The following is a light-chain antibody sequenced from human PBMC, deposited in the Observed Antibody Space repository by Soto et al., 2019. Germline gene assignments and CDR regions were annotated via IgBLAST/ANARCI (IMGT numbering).Light chain of an antibody. J-gene: IGLJ1*01. CDR2: DVS. Sequence: QSALTQPPSVSGSPGQSVAISYTGTSSDVGSNNRVSWYQQPPGSAPKLIIYDVSNRPSGIPDRFSGSKSANTASLTISGLQPEDEADYYCSSYTTSNTYVFGTGTKLTVL. CDR1: SSDVGSNNR. CDR3: SSYTTSNTYV. V-gene: IGLV2-18*02.